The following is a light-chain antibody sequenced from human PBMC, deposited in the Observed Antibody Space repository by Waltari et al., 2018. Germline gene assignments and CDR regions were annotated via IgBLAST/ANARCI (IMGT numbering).Light chain of an antibody. CDR1: QRIRGY. Sequence: DIQMTQSPSFLSASVGDRDTITCRASQRIRGYLNWYQMKPGRAPGLLIYGASTVQRGVPSRFIGSGFGTDFTLTISSLQPEDFATYYCQQTYRLITFGPGTKVYLK. CDR2: GAS. J-gene: IGKJ3*01. V-gene: IGKV1-39*01. CDR3: QQTYRLIT.